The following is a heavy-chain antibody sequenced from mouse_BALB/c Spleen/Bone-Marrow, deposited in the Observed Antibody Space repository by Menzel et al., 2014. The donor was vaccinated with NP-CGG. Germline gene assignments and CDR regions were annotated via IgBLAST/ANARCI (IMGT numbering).Heavy chain of an antibody. Sequence: DVMLVESGGGLVQPKGSLKLSCAASGFTFNTYAMNWVRQAPGKGFEWVARIRSKSNNYATYYADSVKDRFTISRDDSQSMLYLQMNNLKTEDTAMYYCVRPSYGNYGGFAYWGQGTLVTVSA. CDR1: GFTFNTYA. CDR2: IRSKSNNYAT. V-gene: IGHV10-1*02. J-gene: IGHJ3*01. CDR3: VRPSYGNYGGFAY. D-gene: IGHD2-1*01.